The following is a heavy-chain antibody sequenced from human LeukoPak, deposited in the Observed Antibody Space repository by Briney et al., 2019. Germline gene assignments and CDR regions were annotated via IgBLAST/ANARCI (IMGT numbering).Heavy chain of an antibody. CDR1: GYTFTSYG. D-gene: IGHD3-3*01. V-gene: IGHV1-18*01. J-gene: IGHJ4*02. CDR2: ISAYNGNT. CDR3: ARGDYDFWSGYSRYFDY. Sequence: GASVKVSCKASGYTFTSYGISWVRQAPGQGLEWMGWISAYNGNTNYAQKLQGRVTMTTDTSTSTAYMELRSLRSDDTAVYYCARGDYDFWSGYSRYFDYWGQGTLVTVSS.